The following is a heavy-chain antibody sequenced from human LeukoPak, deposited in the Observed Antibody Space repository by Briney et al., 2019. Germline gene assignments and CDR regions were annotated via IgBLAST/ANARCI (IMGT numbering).Heavy chain of an antibody. V-gene: IGHV4-39*01. D-gene: IGHD5-12*01. CDR2: IYYSGST. CDR3: ARRDIVANSGHYYYMDV. J-gene: IGHJ6*03. CDR1: GGSISSSSYY. Sequence: SETLSPTCTVSGGSISSSSYYWGWIRQPPGKGLEWIWSIYYSGSTYYNPSLKSRVTISVDTSKNQFSLKLSSVTAADTAVYYCARRDIVANSGHYYYMDVWGKGTTVTVSS.